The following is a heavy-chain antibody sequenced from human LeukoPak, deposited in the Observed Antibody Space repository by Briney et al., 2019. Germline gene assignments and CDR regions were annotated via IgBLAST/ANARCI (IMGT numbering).Heavy chain of an antibody. CDR3: AKDLAYYGGNLDS. V-gene: IGHV3-30*02. CDR1: GFIFSSKG. CDR2: IRYDGSDK. D-gene: IGHD4-23*01. J-gene: IGHJ4*02. Sequence: GGPLRLSCAASGFIFSSKGMHWVRQAPGKGLEWVAFIRYDGSDKYYADSVKGRFTISRDNSKGSMYLQMDSLRAEDTAVYYCAKDLAYYGGNLDSWGQGILVTVSS.